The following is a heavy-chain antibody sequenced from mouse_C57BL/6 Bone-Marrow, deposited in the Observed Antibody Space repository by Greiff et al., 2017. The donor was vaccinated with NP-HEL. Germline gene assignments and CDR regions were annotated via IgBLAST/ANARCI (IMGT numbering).Heavy chain of an antibody. Sequence: DVQLVESGGGLVQSGRSLRLSCATSGFTFSDFYMEWVRQAPGKGLEWIAASRNKANDYTTEYSASVKGRFIVSRDTSQSILYLQMNALRAEDTAIYYCARDADYGTLDYWGQGTTLTVSS. CDR2: SRNKANDYTT. V-gene: IGHV7-1*01. CDR1: GFTFSDFY. CDR3: ARDADYGTLDY. D-gene: IGHD2-1*01. J-gene: IGHJ2*01.